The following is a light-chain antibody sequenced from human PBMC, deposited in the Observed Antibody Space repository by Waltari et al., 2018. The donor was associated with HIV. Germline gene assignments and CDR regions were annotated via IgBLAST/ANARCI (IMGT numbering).Light chain of an antibody. V-gene: IGLV2-14*03. J-gene: IGLJ3*02. CDR2: DVG. CDR1: SSDVGGYNY. CDR3: SSFTRSSTRV. Sequence: QSALTQPASVSGSPGQSITISCTGTSSDVGGYNYVSWYQQHPGIAPKLMIYDVGKRPSGVSNRCSGSKSGNTASLAVSGLRAEDEADYYCSSFTRSSTRVFGGGTKLTVL.